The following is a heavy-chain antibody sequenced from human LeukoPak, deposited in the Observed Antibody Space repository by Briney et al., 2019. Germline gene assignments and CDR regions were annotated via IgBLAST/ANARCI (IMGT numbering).Heavy chain of an antibody. J-gene: IGHJ4*02. CDR2: INPNSGGT. D-gene: IGHD3-22*01. CDR3: ASLGAYYDSSGYYYFDC. V-gene: IGHV1-2*02. Sequence: ASVKVSCKPSGYTFTAYYMHWVRQAPGQGLEWMGWINPNSGGTNYAQKFQGRVTMTRDTSISTAYMELSRLRSDDTAVYYCASLGAYYDSSGYYYFDCWGQGTLVTVS. CDR1: GYTFTAYY.